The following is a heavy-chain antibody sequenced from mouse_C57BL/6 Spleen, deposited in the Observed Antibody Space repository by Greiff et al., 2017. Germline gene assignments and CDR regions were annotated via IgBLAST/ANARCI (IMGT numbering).Heavy chain of an antibody. CDR3: ARHNWGFDY. D-gene: IGHD4-1*01. Sequence: QVQLQQSGPELVKPGASVKISCKASGYAFSSSWMNWVKQRPGKGLEWIGRIYPGDGDTNYNGKFKGKATLTADKSSSTAYMQLSSLTSEYSAVYYCARHNWGFDYWGQGTTLTVSS. V-gene: IGHV1-82*01. J-gene: IGHJ2*01. CDR2: IYPGDGDT. CDR1: GYAFSSSW.